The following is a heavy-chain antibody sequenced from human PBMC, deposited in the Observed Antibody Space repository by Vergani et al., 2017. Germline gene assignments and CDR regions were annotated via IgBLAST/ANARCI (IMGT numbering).Heavy chain of an antibody. CDR3: AKQYFVSGNYLFDY. J-gene: IGHJ4*02. D-gene: IGHD3-10*01. Sequence: EVQLVESGGGLVQPGGSLRLSCAASGFTFSDHYMNWVRQAPGKGLEWVSGISGSGVSAYYTDSVKGRFTISRDNSKNMLFLQMNNLRTEDTAIYYCAKQYFVSGNYLFDYWGQGTLVTVSS. CDR2: ISGSGVSA. CDR1: GFTFSDHY. V-gene: IGHV3-23*04.